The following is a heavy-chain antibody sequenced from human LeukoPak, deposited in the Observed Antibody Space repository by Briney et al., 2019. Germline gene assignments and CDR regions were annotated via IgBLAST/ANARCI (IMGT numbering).Heavy chain of an antibody. CDR3: AGQFDSSGSYFY. Sequence: KPSETLSLTCTVSGSGYSISGGFYWGWIRQPPGKGLEWIGSIYHTGSTYYNPSLKSRATISVDTSKNQFSLKLKFVTAADTAVYYCAGQFDSSGSYFYWGQGTLVTVSS. D-gene: IGHD3-22*01. CDR1: GSGYSISGGFY. J-gene: IGHJ4*02. CDR2: IYHTGST. V-gene: IGHV4-38-2*02.